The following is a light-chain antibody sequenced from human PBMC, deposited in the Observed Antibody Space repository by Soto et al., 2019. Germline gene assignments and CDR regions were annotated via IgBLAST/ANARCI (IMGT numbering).Light chain of an antibody. J-gene: IGKJ1*01. V-gene: IGKV3-20*01. CDR1: QSVSSSY. CDR2: DAS. CDR3: QQYDSSPRT. Sequence: ETVPTQSPGTLSLSPGERATLSCRASQSVSSSYIAWYQQKPGQAPRLLIYDASSRATGIPDRFSGSGSGTDFTLTISRLEPEDFAVYYCQQYDSSPRTFGQGTKVDIK.